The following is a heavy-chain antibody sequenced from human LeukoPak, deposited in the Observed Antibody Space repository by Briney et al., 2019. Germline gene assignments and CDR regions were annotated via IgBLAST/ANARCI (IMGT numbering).Heavy chain of an antibody. CDR3: ARAAAGTVFNY. CDR2: IGTAGDT. D-gene: IGHD6-13*01. CDR1: GFTFSSYD. V-gene: IGHV3-13*01. Sequence: PGGSLRLSCAASGFTFSSYDMHWVSQATGKGLEWVSAIGTAGDTYYPGSVKGRFTISRENAKSSLYLQMNSLRAGDTAVYYCARAAAGTVFNYWGQGTLVTVSS. J-gene: IGHJ4*02.